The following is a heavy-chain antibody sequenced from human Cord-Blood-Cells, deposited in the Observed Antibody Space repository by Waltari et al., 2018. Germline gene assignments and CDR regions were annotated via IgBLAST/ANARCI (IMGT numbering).Heavy chain of an antibody. CDR2: TYYRSKWYN. D-gene: IGHD2-15*01. CDR3: ARRNRDRRAFDI. CDR1: GDSVPSNSAA. V-gene: IGHV6-1*01. Sequence: QVQLQQSGPGLVKPSQTLSLTCPISGDSVPSNSAAWNWIRQSPSRGLEWLGRTYYRSKWYNDYAVSVKSRITINPDTSKHHFSLQLNSVTPEETAVYYWARRNRDRRAFDIWGQGTMVTVSS. J-gene: IGHJ3*02.